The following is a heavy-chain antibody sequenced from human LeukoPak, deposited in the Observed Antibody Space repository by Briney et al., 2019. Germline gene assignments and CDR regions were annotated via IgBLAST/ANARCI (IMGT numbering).Heavy chain of an antibody. CDR2: IYYSGST. V-gene: IGHV4-59*01. CDR3: ARLTLFSDSSGYYYPAFDY. D-gene: IGHD3-22*01. Sequence: SETLSPTSTVSGGSISSYYWSWIRQPPGKGLECIGYIYYSGSTNYNPSLKSRVTISVDTSKNQFSLKLSSVTAADTAVYYCARLTLFSDSSGYYYPAFDYWGQGTLVTVSS. J-gene: IGHJ4*02. CDR1: GGSISSYY.